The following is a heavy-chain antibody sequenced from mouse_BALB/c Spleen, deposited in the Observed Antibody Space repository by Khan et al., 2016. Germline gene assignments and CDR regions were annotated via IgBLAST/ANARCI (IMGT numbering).Heavy chain of an antibody. CDR2: ISYSGNT. CDR3: TKYSLFYFDY. CDR1: GDSITSGF. D-gene: IGHD2-3*01. J-gene: IGHJ2*01. Sequence: EVQLQESGPSLVKPSQTLSLTCSVTGDSITSGFWNWIRKFPGNKLEYMGYISYSGNTFYNPSLKSRISITRDTSKNQYSLQLNSVTTEDTATYYSTKYSLFYFDYWGQGTTLTVSS. V-gene: IGHV3-8*02.